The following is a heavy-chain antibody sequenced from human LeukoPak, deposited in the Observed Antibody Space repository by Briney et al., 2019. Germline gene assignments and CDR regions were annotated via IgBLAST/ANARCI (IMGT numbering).Heavy chain of an antibody. D-gene: IGHD2-8*01. Sequence: GESLKISCKGSGYSYTNYWVAWVRQKPGKGLGWMGIIYPDDSDTRYSPSFQGQVTISADKSINTAYLQWSSLRASDTAMYYCARPAGGGNGNFDYWGQGTLVTVSS. CDR3: ARPAGGGNGNFDY. CDR1: GYSYTNYW. J-gene: IGHJ4*02. CDR2: IYPDDSDT. V-gene: IGHV5-51*01.